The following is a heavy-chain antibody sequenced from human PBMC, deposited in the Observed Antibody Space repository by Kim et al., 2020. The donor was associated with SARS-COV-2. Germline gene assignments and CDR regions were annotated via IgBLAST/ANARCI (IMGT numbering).Heavy chain of an antibody. D-gene: IGHD3-10*01. Sequence: GGSLRLSCAASGFTFDDYAMHWVRQAPGKGLEWVSLISGDGGSTYYADSVKGRFTISRDNSKNSLYLQMNSLRTEDTALYYCAKDIGGVRGVMWAFFDYWGQGTLVTVSS. CDR2: ISGDGGST. V-gene: IGHV3-43*02. J-gene: IGHJ4*02. CDR3: AKDIGGVRGVMWAFFDY. CDR1: GFTFDDYA.